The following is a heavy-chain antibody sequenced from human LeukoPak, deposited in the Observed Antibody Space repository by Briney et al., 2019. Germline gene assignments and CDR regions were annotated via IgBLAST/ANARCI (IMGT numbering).Heavy chain of an antibody. CDR1: GGSFSGYY. CDR2: INHSGST. D-gene: IGHD3-22*01. J-gene: IGHJ4*02. CDR3: ARVVFWDYDSSGYFDY. V-gene: IGHV4-34*01. Sequence: SETLSLTCAVYGGSFSGYYWSWIRQPPGKGLEWIGEINHSGSTNYNPSLKSRVTISVDTSKNQFSLKLSSVTAADTAVYYCARVVFWDYDSSGYFDYWGQGTLVTVSS.